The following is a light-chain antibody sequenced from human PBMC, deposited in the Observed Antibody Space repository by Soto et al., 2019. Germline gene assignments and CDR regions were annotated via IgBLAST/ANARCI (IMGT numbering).Light chain of an antibody. V-gene: IGKV1-5*03. Sequence: IQMTQNPSTLSASLVNRFTITCRASQSICSWLALYPPKPGKASKLLLLEASSLDSGVPSRFSGRGSGTELPLTISCLQSEDFATYYCQQYYSYPPTFGQR. J-gene: IGKJ1*01. CDR2: EAS. CDR3: QQYYSYPPT. CDR1: QSICSW.